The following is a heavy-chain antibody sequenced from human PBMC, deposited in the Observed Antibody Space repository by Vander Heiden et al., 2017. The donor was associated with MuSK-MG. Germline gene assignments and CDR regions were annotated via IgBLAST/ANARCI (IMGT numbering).Heavy chain of an antibody. J-gene: IGHJ4*02. CDR3: ARDHFPATLSYFDY. CDR2: ISYDGSNK. Sequence: QAPGKGLEWVAVISYDGSNKYYADSVKGRFTISRDNSKNTLYLQMNSLRAEDTAVYYCARDHFPATLSYFDYWGQGTLGTVAS. D-gene: IGHD2-15*01. V-gene: IGHV3-30*04.